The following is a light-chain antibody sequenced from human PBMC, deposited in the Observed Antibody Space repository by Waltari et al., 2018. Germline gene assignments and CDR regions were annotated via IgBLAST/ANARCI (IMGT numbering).Light chain of an antibody. CDR2: GVN. Sequence: QSALTQPASVSGSPGQSITISCTGPSSAIGSYNHVPWHQQHPGKPPKLILYGVNKRPSGVSNRFSGSKSGNTASLTISGLQAEDEADYYCSSYAGRDTYVVFGGGTKLTVL. CDR3: SSYAGRDTYVV. CDR1: SSAIGSYNH. J-gene: IGLJ2*01. V-gene: IGLV2-23*02.